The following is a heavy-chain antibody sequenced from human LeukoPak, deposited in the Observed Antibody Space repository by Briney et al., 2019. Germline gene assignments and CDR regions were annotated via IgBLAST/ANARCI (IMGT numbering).Heavy chain of an antibody. Sequence: PSETLSLTCTVSGGSISSSGHYWGWIRQSPGKGLEWIGEIHHNGTRNYNPSLKSRITISADTFKNHFSLIVTSLTAADTAVYYCAAAPILRGEGGEHYKYGMDVWGQGTTVIVSS. CDR3: AAAPILRGEGGEHYKYGMDV. CDR2: IHHNGTR. CDR1: GGSISSSGHY. V-gene: IGHV4-39*07. D-gene: IGHD2-2*02. J-gene: IGHJ6*02.